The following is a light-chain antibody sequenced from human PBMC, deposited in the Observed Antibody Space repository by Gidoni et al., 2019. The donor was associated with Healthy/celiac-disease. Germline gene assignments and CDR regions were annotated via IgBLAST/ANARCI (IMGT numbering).Light chain of an antibody. Sequence: IVMTQIPATLSVSPGERATLSCRASQSVSSNLAWYQQKPGQAPRLLIYGASTRATGIPARFSGSGSGTEFTLTISSLQSEDFAVYYCQQYNSWPWTFGQGTKVEIK. CDR1: QSVSSN. CDR2: GAS. J-gene: IGKJ1*01. V-gene: IGKV3-15*01. CDR3: QQYNSWPWT.